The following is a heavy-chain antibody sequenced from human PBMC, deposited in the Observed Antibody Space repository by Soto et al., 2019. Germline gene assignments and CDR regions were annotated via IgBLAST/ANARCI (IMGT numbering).Heavy chain of an antibody. CDR2: ISYDGSNK. CDR1: GFTFSSYG. J-gene: IGHJ3*02. D-gene: IGHD6-13*01. Sequence: GGSLRLSCAASGFTFSSYGMHWVRQAPGKGLEWVAVISYDGSNKYYADSVKGRFTISRDNSKNTLYLQMNSLRAEDTAVYYCAKDIIAWRRSSFYDAFDIWGQGTMVTVSS. CDR3: AKDIIAWRRSSFYDAFDI. V-gene: IGHV3-30*18.